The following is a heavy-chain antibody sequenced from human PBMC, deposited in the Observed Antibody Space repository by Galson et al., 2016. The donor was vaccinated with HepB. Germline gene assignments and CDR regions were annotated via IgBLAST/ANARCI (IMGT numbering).Heavy chain of an antibody. CDR3: ARDRGDGSNDY. V-gene: IGHV1-3*01. CDR2: ISVGNGNT. J-gene: IGHJ4*02. Sequence: SVKVSCKASGYTITNYAIHWVRQAPGQRLEWMGWISVGNGNTKYSQKFQGRVTFTRDTFASTAYMELSSLRSEYTAVYYCARDRGDGSNDYWGQGTLFTVSP. D-gene: IGHD4/OR15-4a*01. CDR1: GYTITNYA.